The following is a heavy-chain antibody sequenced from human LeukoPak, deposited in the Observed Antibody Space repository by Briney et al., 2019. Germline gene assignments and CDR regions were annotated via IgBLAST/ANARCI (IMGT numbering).Heavy chain of an antibody. D-gene: IGHD3-16*02. J-gene: IGHJ5*02. V-gene: IGHV1-2*02. CDR3: ARGGWLYNNWFDP. CDR1: RYTFTGYY. CDR2: INPTICGT. Sequence: GASVKVSCKASRYTFTGYYMHWVRQAPGQGREWMGWINPTICGTHYAPKFQGRVTMTRDTSISTAYMERSMLRSDEPDVYYCARGGWLYNNWFDPWGQGTLVSVSS.